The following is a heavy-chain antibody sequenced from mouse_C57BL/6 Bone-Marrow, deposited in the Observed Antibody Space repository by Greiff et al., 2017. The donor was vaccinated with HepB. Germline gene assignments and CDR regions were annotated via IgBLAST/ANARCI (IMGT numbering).Heavy chain of an antibody. CDR3: GGDLLRY. CDR2: IYPRDGST. D-gene: IGHD2-1*01. CDR1: GYTFTSYE. Sequence: QVQLKESGPELVKPGASVKLSCKASGYTFTSYEINWVKQRPGQGLEWIGWIYPRDGSTKYNEKFKGKATLTVDTSPSTAYMELHSLTSEDSAVYFCGGDLLRYWGQGTTLTVSS. V-gene: IGHV1-85*01. J-gene: IGHJ2*01.